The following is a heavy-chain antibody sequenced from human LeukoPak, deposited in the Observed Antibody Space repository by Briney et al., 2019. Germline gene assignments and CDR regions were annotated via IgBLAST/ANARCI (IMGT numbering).Heavy chain of an antibody. CDR2: ISYDGSNK. CDR1: GFTFSSYA. D-gene: IGHD1-7*01. V-gene: IGHV3-30-3*01. J-gene: IGHJ4*02. CDR3: ARDSTDGVIPRELHPPFDY. Sequence: PGRSLRLSCAASGFTFSSYAMHWVCQAPGKGLEWVAVVISYDGSNKYYADSVKGRFTISRDNSKNTLYLQMNSLRAEDTAVYYCARDSTDGVIPRELHPPFDYWGQGTLVTVSS.